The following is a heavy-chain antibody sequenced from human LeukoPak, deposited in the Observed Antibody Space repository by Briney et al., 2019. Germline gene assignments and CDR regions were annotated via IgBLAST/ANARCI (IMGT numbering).Heavy chain of an antibody. Sequence: SETLSLTCTVSGGSISSYYWSWIRQPAGKGLEWIGRIYTSGSTNYNPSLKSRVTMSVDTSKNQFPLKLSSVTAADTAVYYCARSGSGYLRYYFDYWGQGTLVTVSS. CDR2: IYTSGST. CDR3: ARSGSGYLRYYFDY. D-gene: IGHD5-12*01. V-gene: IGHV4-4*07. CDR1: GGSISSYY. J-gene: IGHJ4*02.